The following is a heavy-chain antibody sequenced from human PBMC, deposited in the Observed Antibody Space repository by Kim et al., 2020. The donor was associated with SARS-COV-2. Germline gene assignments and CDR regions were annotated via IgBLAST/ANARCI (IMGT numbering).Heavy chain of an antibody. D-gene: IGHD3-22*01. CDR1: GYTFTSYY. V-gene: IGHV1-46*01. CDR3: ARDSHGSYSSGYYEY. CDR2: IKPSGGST. Sequence: ASVKVSCKASGYTFTSYYMHWVRQAPGQGLEWMGIIKPSGGSTSYAQKFQGRVTMTRDTSTSTVYMELSSLRSEDTAVYYCARDSHGSYSSGYYEYWGQGTLVTVSS. J-gene: IGHJ4*02.